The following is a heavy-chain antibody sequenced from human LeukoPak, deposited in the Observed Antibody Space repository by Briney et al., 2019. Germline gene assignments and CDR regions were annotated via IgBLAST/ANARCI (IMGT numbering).Heavy chain of an antibody. CDR2: VSSDGSKE. CDR1: GFTFSDYA. CDR3: ARGGYSGYDFIVFAFDI. V-gene: IGHV3-30*04. Sequence: GGSLRLSCAASGFTFSDYAVHWVRQAPGKGLEWMAIVSSDGSKENHADSVKGRFTISRDNSKNTLYLHMNSLRVEDTAVYYCARGGYSGYDFIVFAFDIWGRGTMVTVSS. D-gene: IGHD5-12*01. J-gene: IGHJ3*02.